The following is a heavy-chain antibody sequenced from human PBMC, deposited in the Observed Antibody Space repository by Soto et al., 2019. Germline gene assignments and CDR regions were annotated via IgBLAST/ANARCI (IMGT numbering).Heavy chain of an antibody. V-gene: IGHV1-69*08. D-gene: IGHD6-6*01. CDR1: GYSCRRYT. J-gene: IGHJ4*02. Sequence: QVQLVSSGAEVKKPGSSVKVSCKASGYSCRRYTISWVRQAPGQGLEWLGRIIPVPGTANYAQKFQGRVTITADKSTGTGYLAVSSLTSQDTSVYYCASEVDSSYSFDYWGQGTLVTVSS. CDR3: ASEVDSSYSFDY. CDR2: IIPVPGTA.